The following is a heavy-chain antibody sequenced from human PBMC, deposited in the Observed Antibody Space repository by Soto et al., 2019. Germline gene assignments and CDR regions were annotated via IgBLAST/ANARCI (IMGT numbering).Heavy chain of an antibody. J-gene: IGHJ6*02. D-gene: IGHD3-10*01. CDR2: IYPGDSDA. CDR3: AGGGVRGVITRTRDYYGMDV. V-gene: IGHV5-51*01. Sequence: PGESLKISCETSGYTFTSYWIGWVRLTPAKGLEWMGIIYPGDSDARYSPSFQGQVTISADKSINTAYLQWGSLKASDTAIYYCAGGGVRGVITRTRDYYGMDVWGQGTTVTVSS. CDR1: GYTFTSYW.